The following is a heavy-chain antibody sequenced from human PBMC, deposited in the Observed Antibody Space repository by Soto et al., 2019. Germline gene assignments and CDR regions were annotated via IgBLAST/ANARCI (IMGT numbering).Heavy chain of an antibody. Sequence: EVQLLESGGGLVQPGGSLRLSCAASGFTFGNYGMNWVRQAPGKGLEWVSGISGGGGSTYYADSVKGRFTTSRDPSKNTIFLEMNSLRAEDTAVYYCAKGFIVVVTVIRPDDAFDAWGQGTLVTVSS. D-gene: IGHD2-21*02. CDR2: ISGGGGST. CDR3: AKGFIVVVTVIRPDDAFDA. J-gene: IGHJ5*01. V-gene: IGHV3-23*01. CDR1: GFTFGNYG.